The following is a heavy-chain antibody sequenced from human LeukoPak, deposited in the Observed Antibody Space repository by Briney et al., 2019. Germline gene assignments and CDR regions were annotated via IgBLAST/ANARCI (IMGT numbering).Heavy chain of an antibody. D-gene: IGHD2-15*01. CDR3: ARDGLCSGGSCYDY. Sequence: PRASVKVSCKASGGTFSSYAISWVRQAPGQGLEWMGGIIPIFGTANYAQKFQGRVTITADESTSTAYMELSSLRSEDTAVYYCARDGLCSGGSCYDYWGQGTLVTVSS. CDR1: GGTFSSYA. J-gene: IGHJ4*02. CDR2: IIPIFGTA. V-gene: IGHV1-69*13.